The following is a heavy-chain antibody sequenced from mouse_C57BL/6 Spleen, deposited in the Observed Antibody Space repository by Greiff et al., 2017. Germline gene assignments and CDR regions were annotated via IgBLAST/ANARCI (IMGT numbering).Heavy chain of an antibody. CDR2: IYPRSGNT. CDR3: ARRYYGYDEVDY. Sequence: VKLMESGAELARPGASVKLSCKASGYTFTSFGISWVKQRTGQGLEWIGEIYPRSGNTYYNEKFKGKATLTADKSSSTAYMELRSLTSEDSAVYFCARRYYGYDEVDYWGQGTTLTVSS. D-gene: IGHD2-2*01. V-gene: IGHV1-81*01. J-gene: IGHJ2*01. CDR1: GYTFTSFG.